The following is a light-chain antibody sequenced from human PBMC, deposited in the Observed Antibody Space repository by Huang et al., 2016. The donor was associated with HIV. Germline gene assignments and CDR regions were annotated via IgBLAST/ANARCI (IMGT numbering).Light chain of an antibody. CDR1: QSVLTYYNSKNY. CDR2: WAS. CDR3: HQYYDTPGT. J-gene: IGKJ1*01. V-gene: IGKV4-1*01. Sequence: DIVMTQSPDSLAVSLGERATINCKSSQSVLTYYNSKNYLAWYQQKSGHPPRLLIYWASTRESGVPDRFSGSGSGTDFTLTSSSLQAEDMAFYYCHQYYDTPGTFGQGTQVEIK.